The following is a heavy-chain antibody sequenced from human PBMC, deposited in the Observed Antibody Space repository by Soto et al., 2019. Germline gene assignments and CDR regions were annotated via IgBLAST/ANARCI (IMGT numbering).Heavy chain of an antibody. Sequence: QVQLVQSGAEVKEPGDSVMVSCEASGYTFTSYYIHWVRQAPGQGLEWMGWINTRFGDTTYAQDFQSRVYMTRDMSISPVYRELSRLASDDTAIYYCARNMDYYYGPGSGNGHGFWGEGTTVTVCS. CDR3: ARNMDYYYGPGSGNGHGF. V-gene: IGHV1-2*02. J-gene: IGHJ6*04. CDR1: GYTFTSYY. CDR2: INTRFGDT. D-gene: IGHD3-10*01.